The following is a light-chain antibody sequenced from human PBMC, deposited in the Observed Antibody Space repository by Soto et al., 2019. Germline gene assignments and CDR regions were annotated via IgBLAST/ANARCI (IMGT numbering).Light chain of an antibody. J-gene: IGKJ1*01. CDR3: QQFGSSPPWT. CDR2: GAS. Sequence: EIVLTQSPATLSLSPGERATLSCRASQSVTSSYLAWYQHKRGQAPRLLIYGASNRATGIPDRFSGSGSGTDFTLTISRLEPEDFAVYYCQQFGSSPPWTFGQGTKVEIK. V-gene: IGKV3-20*01. CDR1: QSVTSSY.